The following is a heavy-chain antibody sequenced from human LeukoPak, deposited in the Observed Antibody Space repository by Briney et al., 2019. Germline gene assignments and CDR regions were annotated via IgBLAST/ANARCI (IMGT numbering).Heavy chain of an antibody. CDR2: IDPSDGST. V-gene: IGHV1-46*01. CDR3: ARDRSGLYYFDY. D-gene: IGHD3-22*01. Sequence: ASVKVSCKASGYTLSSYYMDWVRQAPGQGLEWMGMIDPSDGSTTYAQKFQGGVTVTRDTSTSTVFMELSSLRSEDTAVYYCARDRSGLYYFDYWGQGTPVTVSS. CDR1: GYTLSSYY. J-gene: IGHJ4*02.